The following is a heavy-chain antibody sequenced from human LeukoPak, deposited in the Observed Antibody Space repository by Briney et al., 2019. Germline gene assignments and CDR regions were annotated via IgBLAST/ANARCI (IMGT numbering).Heavy chain of an antibody. D-gene: IGHD1/OR15-1a*01. J-gene: IGHJ4*02. CDR3: AKDLLTGTSRARNFDY. V-gene: IGHV3-23*01. CDR2: ISGSGGST. Sequence: PGGSLRLSCAASGFTFSSYAMSWVRQAPGKGLEWVSAISGSGGSTYYADSVKGRFTISRDNSKNTLYLQMNSLRAEDTAVYYCAKDLLTGTSRARNFDYWGQGTLVTVSS. CDR1: GFTFSSYA.